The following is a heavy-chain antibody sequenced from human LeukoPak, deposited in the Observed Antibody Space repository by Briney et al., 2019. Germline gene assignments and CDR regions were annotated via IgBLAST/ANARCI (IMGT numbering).Heavy chain of an antibody. D-gene: IGHD2-2*01. J-gene: IGHJ3*02. CDR1: GGSISSGSYY. Sequence: PSETLSLTCTVSGGSISSGSYYWSWIRQPAGKGLEWIGRIYTSGSTNYNPSLKSRVTISVDTSKNQFSLKLSSVTAADTAVYYCARFGRYCSSTSCLYAFDIWGQGTMVTVS. V-gene: IGHV4-61*02. CDR2: IYTSGST. CDR3: ARFGRYCSSTSCLYAFDI.